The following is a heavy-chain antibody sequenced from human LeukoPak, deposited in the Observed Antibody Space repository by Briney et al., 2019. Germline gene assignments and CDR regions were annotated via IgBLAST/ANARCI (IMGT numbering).Heavy chain of an antibody. CDR1: GGSISSGGYY. Sequence: SQTLSLTCTVSGGSISSGGYYWSWIRQHPGKGLEWIGYIYYSGSTYYNPSLKSRVTISVDTSKNQFSLKLSSVTAADTAVYYCARGSGYEYYYYYGMDVWGQGTTVTVSS. CDR2: IYYSGST. J-gene: IGHJ6*02. V-gene: IGHV4-31*03. CDR3: ARGSGYEYYYYYGMDV. D-gene: IGHD5-12*01.